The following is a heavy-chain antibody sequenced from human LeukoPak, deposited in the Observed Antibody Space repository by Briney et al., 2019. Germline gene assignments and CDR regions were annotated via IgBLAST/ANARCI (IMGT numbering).Heavy chain of an antibody. CDR1: GGSISSYY. CDR3: ARYSSSSGVGY. D-gene: IGHD6-6*01. V-gene: IGHV4-59*01. Sequence: PSETLSLTCTVSGGSISSYYWSWIRQPPGKGLEWIGYIYYSGSTNYNPSLKSRVTISVDTSKNQFSLKLSSVTAADTALYYCARYSSSSGVGYWGQGTLVTVSS. J-gene: IGHJ4*02. CDR2: IYYSGST.